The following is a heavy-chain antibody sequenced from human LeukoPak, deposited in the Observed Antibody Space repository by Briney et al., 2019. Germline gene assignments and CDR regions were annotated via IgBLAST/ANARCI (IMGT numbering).Heavy chain of an antibody. CDR1: GFTFDDYA. V-gene: IGHV3-9*01. Sequence: GGSLRLSCAASGFTFDDYAMHWVRQAPGKGLEWVSGISWNSGSIGYADSVKGRFTISRDNAKNSLYLQMNSPRAEDTALYYCAKDIFTMVRGVFDYWGQGTLVTVSS. D-gene: IGHD3-10*01. CDR2: ISWNSGSI. CDR3: AKDIFTMVRGVFDY. J-gene: IGHJ4*02.